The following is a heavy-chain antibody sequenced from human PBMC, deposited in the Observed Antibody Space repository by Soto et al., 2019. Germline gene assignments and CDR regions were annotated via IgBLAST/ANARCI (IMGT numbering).Heavy chain of an antibody. V-gene: IGHV3-23*01. J-gene: IGHJ4*02. CDR1: GFPFGENA. Sequence: GGSLRLSCAASGFPFGENAMSWVRQAPGKGLEWVSGISDSGATTDYADSVRGRFTNSRDNSKNTLYLQMKSLRPEDSASYYCAKQDTSSGSLDYWGQGALVTVAS. D-gene: IGHD6-19*01. CDR2: ISDSGATT. CDR3: AKQDTSSGSLDY.